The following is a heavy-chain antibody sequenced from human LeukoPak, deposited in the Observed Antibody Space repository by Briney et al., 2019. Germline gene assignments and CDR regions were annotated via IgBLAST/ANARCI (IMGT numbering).Heavy chain of an antibody. CDR3: ARGGWNADTYNDY. Sequence: PSETLSLTCADYGGSFSGYYWSWIRQPPGKGLEWIGEINHSGSTNYNPSLKSRVTISVDTSKNQFSLKLSSVTAADTAVYYCARGGWNADTYNDYWGQGTLVTVSS. D-gene: IGHD1-1*01. CDR2: INHSGST. J-gene: IGHJ4*02. V-gene: IGHV4-34*01. CDR1: GGSFSGYY.